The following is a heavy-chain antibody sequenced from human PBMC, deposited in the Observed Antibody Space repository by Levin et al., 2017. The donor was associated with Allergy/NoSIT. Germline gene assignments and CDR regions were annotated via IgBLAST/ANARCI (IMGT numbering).Heavy chain of an antibody. CDR2: IDPSDSYT. CDR1: GYTFTNYW. J-gene: IGHJ6*03. CDR3: ATTEVRGVLYYYYYMDV. V-gene: IGHV5-10-1*01. D-gene: IGHD3-10*01. Sequence: GESLKISCKGSGYTFTNYWISWVRQMPGKGLEWMGRIDPSDSYTSYSPSFQGHVTILVDKSISTAYLQWSSLRASDSAMYYCATTEVRGVLYYYYYMDVWGKGTTVTVSS.